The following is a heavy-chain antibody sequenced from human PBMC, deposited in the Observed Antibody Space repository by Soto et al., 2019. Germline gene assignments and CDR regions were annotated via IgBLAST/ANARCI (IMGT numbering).Heavy chain of an antibody. D-gene: IGHD3-3*01. CDR1: GYTFTGYY. Sequence: GASVKVSCKASGYTFTGYYMHWVRQAPGQGLEWMGWTNPNSGGTNYAQKFQGRVTMTRDTSISTAYMELSRLRSDDTAVYYCAREGFLEWLLSRRGYYGMDVWGQGTTVTVSS. CDR2: TNPNSGGT. V-gene: IGHV1-2*02. J-gene: IGHJ6*02. CDR3: AREGFLEWLLSRRGYYGMDV.